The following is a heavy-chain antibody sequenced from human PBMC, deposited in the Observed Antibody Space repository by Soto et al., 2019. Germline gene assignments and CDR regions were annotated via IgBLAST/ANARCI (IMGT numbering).Heavy chain of an antibody. J-gene: IGHJ4*02. CDR1: GGSISSDY. V-gene: IGHV4-59*01. D-gene: IGHD6-13*01. CDR2: VYYSGST. CDR3: AREYTSSWYYFDY. Sequence: SETLSLTCTVSGGSISSDYWSWIRQPPGKGLEWIGYVYYSGSTNYNPSLKSRVTISVHTSKNQFSLKLSSVTAADTAVYYCAREYTSSWYYFDYWGQGTLVTVSS.